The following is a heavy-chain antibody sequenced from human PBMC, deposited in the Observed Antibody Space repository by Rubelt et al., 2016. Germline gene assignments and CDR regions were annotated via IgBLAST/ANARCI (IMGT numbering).Heavy chain of an antibody. CDR1: GGSFRGYY. V-gene: IGHV4-34*01. D-gene: IGHD2-15*01. CDR2: IHHSGST. Sequence: QVHLQQWGAGLLKPSETLSLTCAVYGGSFRGYYWSWIRQPPGKGLVWIGEIHHSGSTNYSPSLKRRVSLSIDTSENQFSLNVRSVTAAATAVYYCATRYCGGGSCYFYPEYHLDYWGQGTLVTVSS. J-gene: IGHJ4*02. CDR3: ATRYCGGGSCYFYPEYHLDY.